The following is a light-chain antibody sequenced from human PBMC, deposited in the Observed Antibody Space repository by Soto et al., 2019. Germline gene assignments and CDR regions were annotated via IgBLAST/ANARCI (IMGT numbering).Light chain of an antibody. CDR3: QQYSSNWPLT. V-gene: IGKV3-11*01. CDR1: QSVNNY. Sequence: EIVLTQSPATLSLSPGERATLSCRASQSVNNYLAWYQQRPGQAPRLLIYGASSRATGIPDRFSGDGSGTDFTLTINSLEPEDFAVYYCQQYSSNWPLTFGQGTRLEIK. CDR2: GAS. J-gene: IGKJ5*01.